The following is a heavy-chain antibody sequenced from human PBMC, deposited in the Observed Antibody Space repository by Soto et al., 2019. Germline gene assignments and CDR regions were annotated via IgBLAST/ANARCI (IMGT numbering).Heavy chain of an antibody. CDR3: AKDQTVTTSEFDY. V-gene: IGHV3-30*18. J-gene: IGHJ4*02. D-gene: IGHD4-17*01. CDR2: ISYDGSIK. CDR1: GFTFNTYG. Sequence: QVQLVESGGGVVQPGRSLRLSCAASGFTFNTYGMHWVRQAPGKGLEWVAVISYDGSIKYYSDSVKGRFTISRDNSKNTLYLQMNSLRAEDTAVYYCAKDQTVTTSEFDYWGQGTLVTVSS.